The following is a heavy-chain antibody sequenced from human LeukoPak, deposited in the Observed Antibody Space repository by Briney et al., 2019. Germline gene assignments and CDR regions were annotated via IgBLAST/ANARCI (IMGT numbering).Heavy chain of an antibody. Sequence: GGSLRLSCAASGFTFSSYAMSWVRQAPGKGLEWVSAISGSGGSTYYADSVKGRLTISRDNSKNTLYLQMNSLRAEDTAVYYCASHRGDYDSSGGSDYWGQGTLVTVSS. CDR3: ASHRGDYDSSGGSDY. CDR2: ISGSGGST. CDR1: GFTFSSYA. J-gene: IGHJ4*02. V-gene: IGHV3-23*01. D-gene: IGHD3-22*01.